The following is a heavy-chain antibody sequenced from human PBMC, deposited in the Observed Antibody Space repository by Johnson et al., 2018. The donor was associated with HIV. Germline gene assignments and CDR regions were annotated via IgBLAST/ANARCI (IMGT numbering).Heavy chain of an antibody. J-gene: IGHJ3*02. D-gene: IGHD6-19*01. CDR2: IWYDGSNK. CDR3: AKDLSSGWYHAFDI. CDR1: GFTFSSYG. V-gene: IGHV3-33*03. Sequence: QVQLVESGGGVVQPGRSLRLSCAASGFTFSSYGMHWVRQAPGKGLEWVAVIWYDGSNKYYADSVKGRFTISRDNSKNTLYLQMNSLRAEDTAVYYCAKDLSSGWYHAFDIWGQGTMVTVSS.